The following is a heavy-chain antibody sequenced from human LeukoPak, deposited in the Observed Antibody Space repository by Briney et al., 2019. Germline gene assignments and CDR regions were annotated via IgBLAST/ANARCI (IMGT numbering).Heavy chain of an antibody. CDR3: VKDRDDSSGLDAF. D-gene: IGHD3-22*01. J-gene: IGHJ4*02. CDR2: IRYDGSNT. V-gene: IGHV3-30*02. Sequence: PGGSLRLSCAASGFVFKNFGMHWVRQTPGKGLEWLSLIRYDGSNTFYSPSVKGRFATSRDNSENTLHLHMDGLRPDDSGVYYCVKDRDDSSGLDAFWGQGTLVTVSS. CDR1: GFVFKNFG.